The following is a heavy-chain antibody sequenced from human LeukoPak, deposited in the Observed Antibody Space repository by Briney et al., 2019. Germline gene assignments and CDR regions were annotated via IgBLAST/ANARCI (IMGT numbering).Heavy chain of an antibody. J-gene: IGHJ4*02. CDR3: ARDRPQIVATKTTDFDF. Sequence: ASVKLSDNPAGYTFTSYGISWVRQAPGQGLEWMGWISAYNGNTNFEQKLQGRVTMTTDTPTSTAYMELRSLRSDDTAVYYCARDRPQIVATKTTDFDFWGRGTLVTVSS. CDR1: GYTFTSYG. CDR2: ISAYNGNT. V-gene: IGHV1-18*01. D-gene: IGHD5-12*01.